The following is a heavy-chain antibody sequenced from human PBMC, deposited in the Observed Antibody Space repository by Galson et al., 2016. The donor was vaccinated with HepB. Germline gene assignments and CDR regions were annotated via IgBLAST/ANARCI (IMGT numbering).Heavy chain of an antibody. CDR1: AYTFTDYY. Sequence: SVKVSCKGSAYTFTDYYLHWVRLAPGQGLEWMGWINPNSGGTNYAQKFQGRVTMTRDTSISTAYMELSRLRSDDAAVYYYARQLGYCSSTSCYQGAFQYWGQGTLVTVSS. J-gene: IGHJ1*01. V-gene: IGHV1-2*02. D-gene: IGHD2-2*01. CDR3: ARQLGYCSSTSCYQGAFQY. CDR2: INPNSGGT.